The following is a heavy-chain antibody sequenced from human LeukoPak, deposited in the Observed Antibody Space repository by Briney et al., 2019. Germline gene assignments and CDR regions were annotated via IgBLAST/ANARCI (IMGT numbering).Heavy chain of an antibody. D-gene: IGHD6-13*01. CDR2: IRYDGSNK. Sequence: GGSLRLSCAASGFTFSSYGMHWVRQAPGKGLEWVAFIRYDGSNKYYADSVKGRFTISRDNSKNTLYLQMNSLRAEDTAVYYCAKDRSQLVPNYFDYWGQGTLATVSS. CDR3: AKDRSQLVPNYFDY. V-gene: IGHV3-30*02. CDR1: GFTFSSYG. J-gene: IGHJ4*02.